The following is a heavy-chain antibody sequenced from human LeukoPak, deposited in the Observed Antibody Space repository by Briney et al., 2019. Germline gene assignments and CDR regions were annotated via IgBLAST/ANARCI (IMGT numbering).Heavy chain of an antibody. CDR1: GYTFSSSTKG. J-gene: IGHJ4*02. CDR2: IIAYVGNT. CDR3: ARDTHGSYDSLTPQDY. V-gene: IGHV1-18*01. Sequence: ASVKVSCKASGYTFSSSTKGIRWVRQAPGQGLEWMGWIIAYVGNTNYAQKHQGKVTMTTNTSTSTAYMKLKSLRSDDTAVYYCARDTHGSYDSLTPQDYWGQGTRIIVSS. D-gene: IGHD3-9*01.